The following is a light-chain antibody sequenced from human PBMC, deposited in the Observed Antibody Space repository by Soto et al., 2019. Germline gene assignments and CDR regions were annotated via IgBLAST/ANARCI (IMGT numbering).Light chain of an antibody. CDR1: QSVTTS. Sequence: EIVLTQSPATLSLSPGERATLSCRASQSVTTSLDWFQHKPGQAPRLLIYAASNRATGIPARFSGSGSGTDLTLTTSGLEPADFAVYYCQQRHGWPRTFGQGTKVEIK. CDR3: QQRHGWPRT. J-gene: IGKJ1*01. V-gene: IGKV3-11*01. CDR2: AAS.